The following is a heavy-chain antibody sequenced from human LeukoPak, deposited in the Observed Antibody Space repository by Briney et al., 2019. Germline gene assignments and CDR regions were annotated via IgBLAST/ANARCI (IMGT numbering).Heavy chain of an antibody. CDR2: MNPNSGST. Sequence: GASVKVSCKASGYTFTSYDINWVRQATGQGLEWMGWMNPNSGSTGYAQKFQGRVTMTRNTSISTAYMELSSLRSEDTAVYYCARGNSGVPAAIRFVWHAPGNWFDPWGQGTLVTVSS. D-gene: IGHD2-2*02. J-gene: IGHJ5*02. CDR3: ARGNSGVPAAIRFVWHAPGNWFDP. V-gene: IGHV1-8*01. CDR1: GYTFTSYD.